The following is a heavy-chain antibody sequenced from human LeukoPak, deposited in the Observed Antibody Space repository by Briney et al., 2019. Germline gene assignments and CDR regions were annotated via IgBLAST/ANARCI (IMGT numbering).Heavy chain of an antibody. CDR2: IGTAGDT. J-gene: IGHJ4*02. Sequence: GGSLRLSCAASGFTFSDYDMHWVRQATGKGLEWVSAIGTAGDTYYTGSVKGRFTISRENAKNSLYLQMNSLRAGDTAVYYCARVAKERVGGVYYFDYWGQGTLVTVSS. V-gene: IGHV3-13*01. CDR3: ARVAKERVGGVYYFDY. CDR1: GFTFSDYD. D-gene: IGHD1-1*01.